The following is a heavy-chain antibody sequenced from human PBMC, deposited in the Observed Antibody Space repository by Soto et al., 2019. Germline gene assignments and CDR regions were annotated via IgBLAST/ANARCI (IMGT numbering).Heavy chain of an antibody. CDR2: IYYSGST. J-gene: IGHJ4*02. V-gene: IGHV4-59*01. Sequence: SETLSLTCTVSGGSISSYYWSWIRQPPGKGLEWIGYIYYSGSTNYNPSLKSRVTISVDTSKNQFSLKLSSVTAADTAVYYCARGNSYGDSAVNWGQGTLVTVSS. D-gene: IGHD4-17*01. CDR3: ARGNSYGDSAVN. CDR1: GGSISSYY.